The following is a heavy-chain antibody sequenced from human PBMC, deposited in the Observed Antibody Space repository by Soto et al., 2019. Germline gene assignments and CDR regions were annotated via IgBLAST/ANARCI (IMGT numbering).Heavy chain of an antibody. D-gene: IGHD6-13*01. CDR3: ARRESSSSNFDY. CDR1: GGTFSSYA. V-gene: IGHV1-69*13. J-gene: IGHJ4*02. Sequence: SVKVSCKASGGTFSSYAISWVRQAPGQGLEWMGGIIPIFGTANYAQKFQGRVTITADESTSTAYMELSSLRSEDTAVYYCARRESSSSNFDYWGQGTLVTVSS. CDR2: IIPIFGTA.